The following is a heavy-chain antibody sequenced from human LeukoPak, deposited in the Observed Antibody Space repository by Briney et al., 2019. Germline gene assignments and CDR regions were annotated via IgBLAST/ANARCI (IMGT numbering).Heavy chain of an antibody. CDR3: ARAGIAAAGTLDY. Sequence: ASVKVSCKASGGTFSSYAISWVRQAPGQWLEWMGGIIPIFGTANYAQKFQGRVTITADESTSTAYMELSSLRSEDTAVYYCARAGIAAAGTLDYWGQGSLVTVSS. CDR2: IIPIFGTA. D-gene: IGHD6-13*01. V-gene: IGHV1-69*01. CDR1: GGTFSSYA. J-gene: IGHJ4*02.